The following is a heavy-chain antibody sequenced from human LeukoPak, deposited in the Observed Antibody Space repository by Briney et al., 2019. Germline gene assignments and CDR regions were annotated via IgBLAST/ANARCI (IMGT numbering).Heavy chain of an antibody. CDR1: GFTFSSYG. Sequence: GGSLRLSCAASGFTFSSYGMHWVRQAPGKGLEWVAVIWYDGSNKYYADSVKSRFTISRDNSKNTLYLQMNSLRAEDTAVYYCAKGQFFDWLLEDFDYWGQGTLVTVSS. V-gene: IGHV3-33*06. J-gene: IGHJ4*02. D-gene: IGHD3/OR15-3a*01. CDR2: IWYDGSNK. CDR3: AKGQFFDWLLEDFDY.